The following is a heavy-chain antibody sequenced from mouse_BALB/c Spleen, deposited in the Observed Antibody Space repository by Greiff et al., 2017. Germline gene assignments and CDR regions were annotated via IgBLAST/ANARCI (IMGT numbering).Heavy chain of an antibody. J-gene: IGHJ4*01. D-gene: IGHD1-2*01. CDR3: AREGGDEGRPYAMDY. CDR2: ISDGGSYT. Sequence: EVQGVESGGGLVKPGGSLKLSCAASGFTFSDYYMYWVRQTPEKRLEWVATISDGGSYTYYPDSVKGRFTISRDNAKNNLYLQMSSLKSEDTAMYYCAREGGDEGRPYAMDYWGQGTSVTVSS. CDR1: GFTFSDYY. V-gene: IGHV5-4*02.